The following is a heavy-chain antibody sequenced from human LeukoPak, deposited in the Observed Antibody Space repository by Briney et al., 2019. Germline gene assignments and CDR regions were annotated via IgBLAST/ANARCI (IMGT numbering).Heavy chain of an antibody. CDR1: GFAFSDYY. D-gene: IGHD3-10*01. CDR2: ISSSGSTI. V-gene: IGHV3-11*04. J-gene: IGHJ6*03. Sequence: GGSLRLSCAASGFAFSDYYMSWIRQAPGKGLEWVSYISSSGSTIYYADSVKGRFTISRDNAKNSLCLQMNSLRAEDTAVYYCARDAASAGSVYYYYYYMDVWGKGTTVTVSS. CDR3: ARDAASAGSVYYYYYYMDV.